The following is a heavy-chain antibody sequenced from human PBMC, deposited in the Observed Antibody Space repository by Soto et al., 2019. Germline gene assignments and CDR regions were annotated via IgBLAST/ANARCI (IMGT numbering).Heavy chain of an antibody. Sequence: GASVKVSCKASGYTFTSYGISWVRQAPGQGLEWMGWISAYNGNTNYAQKLQGRVTMTTDTSTSTAYMELRSLRSDDTAVYYCARVRFADWDTAMAPFDCWGRGTLVTVSS. V-gene: IGHV1-18*01. D-gene: IGHD5-18*01. CDR3: ARVRFADWDTAMAPFDC. CDR1: GYTFTSYG. CDR2: ISAYNGNT. J-gene: IGHJ4*02.